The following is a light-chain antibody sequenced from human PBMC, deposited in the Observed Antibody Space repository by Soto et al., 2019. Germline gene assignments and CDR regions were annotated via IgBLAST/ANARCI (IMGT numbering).Light chain of an antibody. Sequence: DIVMAQSPDSLAVSLGERATINCKSSQSVLYSSNNKNYLAWYQQKPGQPPKLLIYWASTREFGVPDRFSGSGSGTDFTLTISSLQAEDVALYYCQQYYITPRTFGQGTKVEIK. CDR2: WAS. J-gene: IGKJ1*01. CDR3: QQYYITPRT. V-gene: IGKV4-1*01. CDR1: QSVLYSSNNKNY.